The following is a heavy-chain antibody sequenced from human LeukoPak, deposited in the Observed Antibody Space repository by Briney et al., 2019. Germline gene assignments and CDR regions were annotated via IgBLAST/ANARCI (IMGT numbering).Heavy chain of an antibody. CDR3: ARGRYSGYGIDS. V-gene: IGHV1-8*01. J-gene: IGHJ4*02. CDR1: GYTFTNYD. D-gene: IGHD5-12*01. CDR2: MNPYSGNT. Sequence: ASVRVSCKASGYTFTNYDINWVRQATGQGLEWMGWMNPYSGNTAYAQKFQGRVTMTRNTSISTAYMELSSLTSEDTAVYYCARGRYSGYGIDSWGQGTLVSVSS.